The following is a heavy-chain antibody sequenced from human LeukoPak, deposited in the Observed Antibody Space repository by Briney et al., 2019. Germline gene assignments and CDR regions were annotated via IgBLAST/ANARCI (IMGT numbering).Heavy chain of an antibody. Sequence: ASVKVSCKASGYTLTSYYLHWVRQAPGQGLEWMAIINPSGGSTSHAQKFQGRVTMTRDTSASTVYMELSSLRSEDTAVYYCARESSSSWYYHYYYGMDVWGQGTTVTVSS. CDR1: GYTLTSYY. D-gene: IGHD6-13*01. J-gene: IGHJ6*02. CDR2: INPSGGST. CDR3: ARESSSSWYYHYYYGMDV. V-gene: IGHV1-46*01.